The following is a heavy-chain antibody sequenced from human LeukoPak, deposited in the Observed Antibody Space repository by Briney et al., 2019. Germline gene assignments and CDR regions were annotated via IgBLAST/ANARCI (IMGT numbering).Heavy chain of an antibody. CDR1: GGTFSSYA. V-gene: IGHV1-69*01. Sequence: SVKVSCKASGGTFSSYAISWVRQAPGQGLEWMGRIIPIFGTTNYAQKFQGRVTITADESASTAYMELSSLRSEDTAVYYCARDGGSSWYTSGYDYWGQGTLVTVSS. CDR2: IIPIFGTT. D-gene: IGHD6-13*01. CDR3: ARDGGSSWYTSGYDY. J-gene: IGHJ4*02.